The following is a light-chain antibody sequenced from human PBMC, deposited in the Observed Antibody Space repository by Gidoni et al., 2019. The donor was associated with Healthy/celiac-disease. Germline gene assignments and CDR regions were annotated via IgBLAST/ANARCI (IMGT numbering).Light chain of an antibody. J-gene: IGKJ3*01. V-gene: IGKV2-28*01. CDR2: LGS. Sequence: DIVMTQSPLSLPVTPGDPASISCRSSQRLLHSNGYTFLDWYLQKQGQSPQLLIHLGSNRASGVPDRFSGSGSGTDFTLKISRVEAEDVGVYYCMQALQTPPFTFGPGTKVDIK. CDR1: QRLLHSNGYTF. CDR3: MQALQTPPFT.